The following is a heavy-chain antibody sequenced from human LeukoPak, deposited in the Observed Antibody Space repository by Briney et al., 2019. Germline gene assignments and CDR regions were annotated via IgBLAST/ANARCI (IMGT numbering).Heavy chain of an antibody. J-gene: IGHJ4*02. CDR3: ARSSWIQQSSDF. V-gene: IGHV7-4-1*02. Sequence: ASVKVSYKATGYSFTTFAMTWVRQAPGQGLEWMGWINTNTGNPTYAQDFTGRFVFSLDTSVTTTFLEISSLKAEDTAIYYCARSSWIQQSSDFWGQGTLVTVSS. CDR1: GYSFTTFA. CDR2: INTNTGNP. D-gene: IGHD5-18*01.